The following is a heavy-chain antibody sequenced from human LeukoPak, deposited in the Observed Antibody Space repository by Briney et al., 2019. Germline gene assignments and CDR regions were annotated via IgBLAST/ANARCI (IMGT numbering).Heavy chain of an antibody. Sequence: GGSLILSCAASGFTFSSYWMYWVRHAPGKGLVWVSRINSDGSSTTYADSVKGRFTISRDNAKNTLYLQMNGLRAEDTAVYYCARPTAATSLSASFQQWGQGTLVTVSS. V-gene: IGHV3-74*03. D-gene: IGHD2-15*01. J-gene: IGHJ1*01. CDR3: ARPTAATSLSASFQQ. CDR1: GFTFSSYW. CDR2: INSDGSST.